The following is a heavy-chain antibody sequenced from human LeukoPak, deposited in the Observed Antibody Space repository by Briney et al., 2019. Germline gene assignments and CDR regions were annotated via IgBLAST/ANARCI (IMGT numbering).Heavy chain of an antibody. CDR3: ARVEGCSSTSCPFYYYGMDV. V-gene: IGHV3-30-3*01. D-gene: IGHD2-2*01. Sequence: PGGSLRLSCAASGFTFSSYAMPWVRQAPGKGLEWVAVISYDGSNKYYADSVKGRFTISRDNSKNTLYLQMNSLRAEDTAVYYCARVEGCSSTSCPFYYYGMDVWGQGTTVTVSS. CDR2: ISYDGSNK. CDR1: GFTFSSYA. J-gene: IGHJ6*02.